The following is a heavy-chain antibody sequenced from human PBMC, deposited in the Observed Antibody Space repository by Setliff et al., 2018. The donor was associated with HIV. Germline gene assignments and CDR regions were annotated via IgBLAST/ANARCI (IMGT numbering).Heavy chain of an antibody. CDR3: ARGDSSSWYSDAFDI. CDR1: GGSISSHY. CDR2: IYYSGST. V-gene: IGHV4-59*11. Sequence: SETLSLTCTVSGGSISSHYWSWIRQPPGKGLEWIGSIYYSGSTNYNPSLKSRVTISVDTSKNQFSLKLSSVTAADTAVYYCARGDSSSWYSDAFDIWGKGTMVTVSS. J-gene: IGHJ3*02. D-gene: IGHD6-13*01.